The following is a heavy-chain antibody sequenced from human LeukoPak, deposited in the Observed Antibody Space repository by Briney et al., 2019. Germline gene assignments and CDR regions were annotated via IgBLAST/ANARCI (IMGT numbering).Heavy chain of an antibody. Sequence: SGGSLRLSCAASGFTFNNYAMNWVRQSPGKGLEWVSAISGGGGSTYYADSVRGRFTISRDNSKNTLYLQMNSLRVEDTAVYYCARDLNVVVPASNDYWGQGTLVTVSS. CDR1: GFTFNNYA. D-gene: IGHD2-2*01. J-gene: IGHJ4*02. V-gene: IGHV3-23*01. CDR3: ARDLNVVVPASNDY. CDR2: ISGGGGST.